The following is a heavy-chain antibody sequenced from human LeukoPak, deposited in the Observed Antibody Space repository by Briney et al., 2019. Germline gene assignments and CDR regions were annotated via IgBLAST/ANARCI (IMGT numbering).Heavy chain of an antibody. CDR1: GYTFTGYY. V-gene: IGHV1-46*01. D-gene: IGHD3-22*01. CDR2: MNPSGGTT. CDR3: ARGGVRDSSGWSNWYLDL. J-gene: IGHJ2*01. Sequence: GASVKVSCKASGYTFTGYYMHWVRQAPGQGLEWMGMMNPSGGTTSYAQKFQDRVTMTSDTSTNTVHMELTSLRSEDTAMYYCARGGVRDSSGWSNWYLDLWGRGTLVTVSS.